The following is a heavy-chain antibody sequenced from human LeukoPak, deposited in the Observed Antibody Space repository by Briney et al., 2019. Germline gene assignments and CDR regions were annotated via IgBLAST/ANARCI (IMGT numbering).Heavy chain of an antibody. CDR1: GGSFIGYY. CDR3: AADTSGYRPFDY. Sequence: SETLSLTCAVYGGSFIGYYWSWIRQPPGKGVEWIGEINHSGSTNYNPSLKSRVTISVDTSKNQFSLKLSSVTAADTAVYYCAADTSGYRPFDYWGQGTLVTVSS. CDR2: INHSGST. V-gene: IGHV4-34*01. D-gene: IGHD3-22*01. J-gene: IGHJ4*02.